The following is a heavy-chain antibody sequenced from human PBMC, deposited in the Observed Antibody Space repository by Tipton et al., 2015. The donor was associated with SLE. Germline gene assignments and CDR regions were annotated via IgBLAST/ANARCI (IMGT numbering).Heavy chain of an antibody. CDR2: IYYSGST. Sequence: LRLSCTVSGGSISSYYWSWIRQPPGKGLEWIGYIYYSGSTNYNPSLKSRVTISVDTSKNQFSLKLSSVTAADTAVYYCARGARAYSSSWFGFDSWGQGTLVTVSS. CDR1: GGSISSYY. D-gene: IGHD6-13*01. J-gene: IGHJ4*02. CDR3: ARGARAYSSSWFGFDS. V-gene: IGHV4-59*08.